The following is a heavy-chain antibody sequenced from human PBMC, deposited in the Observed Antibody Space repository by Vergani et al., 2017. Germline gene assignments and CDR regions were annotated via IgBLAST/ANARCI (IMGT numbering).Heavy chain of an antibody. CDR1: GFTFSSYA. CDR3: ARADLKYDPGDAFDI. V-gene: IGHV3-30-3*01. D-gene: IGHD3-10*01. Sequence: QVQLVESGGGVVQPGRSLRLSCAASGFTFSSYAMHWVRQAPGKGLEWVAVISYDGSNKYYADSVKGRFTISRDNSKNTLYLQMNSLRAEDTAVYYYARADLKYDPGDAFDIWGQGTMVTVSS. J-gene: IGHJ3*02. CDR2: ISYDGSNK.